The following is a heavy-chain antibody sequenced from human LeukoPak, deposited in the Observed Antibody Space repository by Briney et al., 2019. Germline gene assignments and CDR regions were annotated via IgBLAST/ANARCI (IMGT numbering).Heavy chain of an antibody. CDR2: ISGSGGST. J-gene: IGHJ5*02. CDR3: AKDRVGATHFNWFDP. V-gene: IGHV3-23*01. CDR1: GFTFSSYA. D-gene: IGHD1-26*01. Sequence: GGSLRLSCAASGFTFSSYAMSWVRQAPGKGLEWVSAISGSGGSTYYADSVKGRFTISRDNSKNTLYLQMNSLRAEDTAVYYCAKDRVGATHFNWFDPWGQGTLVTVSS.